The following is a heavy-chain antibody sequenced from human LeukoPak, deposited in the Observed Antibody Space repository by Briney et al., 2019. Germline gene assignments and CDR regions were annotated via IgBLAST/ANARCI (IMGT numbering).Heavy chain of an antibody. V-gene: IGHV1-69*06. D-gene: IGHD4-23*01. J-gene: IGHJ4*02. Sequence: SVKVSCKASGGTFSSYAISWVRQAPGQGLEWMGGIIPIFGTANYAQKFQGRVTITADKSTSTAYMELSSLRSDDTAVYYCARAKDTVVTPGYDYWGQGTLVTVSS. CDR3: ARAKDTVVTPGYDY. CDR1: GGTFSSYA. CDR2: IIPIFGTA.